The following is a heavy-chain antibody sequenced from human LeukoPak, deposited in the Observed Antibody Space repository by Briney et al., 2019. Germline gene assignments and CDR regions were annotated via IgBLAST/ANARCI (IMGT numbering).Heavy chain of an antibody. CDR2: ISGSGGST. CDR3: AKDFSKDFDWLLSLDY. CDR1: GFTFSSYV. D-gene: IGHD3-9*01. J-gene: IGHJ4*02. V-gene: IGHV3-23*01. Sequence: GGSLRLSCAASGFTFSSYVMSWVRQAPGKGLEWVSAISGSGGSTYYADSVKGRFTVSRDNSKNTLYLQMNSLRAEDTAVYYCAKDFSKDFDWLLSLDYWGQGTLVTVSS.